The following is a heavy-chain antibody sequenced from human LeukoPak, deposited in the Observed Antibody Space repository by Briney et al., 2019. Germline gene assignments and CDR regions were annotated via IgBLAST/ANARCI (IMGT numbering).Heavy chain of an antibody. J-gene: IGHJ3*01. D-gene: IGHD2-2*01. CDR3: ARLRLPATLGAFDL. CDR1: GDSISSGNFY. Sequence: PSETLSLTCIVSGDSISSGNFYWSWIRQVAGKGLEWIGRINTSGRSNYNPSLNNRITISVDTSKNEFSLNLNSVTAADTAVYYCARLRLPATLGAFDLWGQGTLVTVSS. V-gene: IGHV4-61*02. CDR2: INTSGRS.